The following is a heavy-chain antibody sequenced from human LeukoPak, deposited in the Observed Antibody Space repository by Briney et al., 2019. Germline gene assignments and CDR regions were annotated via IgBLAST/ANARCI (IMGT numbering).Heavy chain of an antibody. Sequence: PSETLSLTCTVSGGSISSGDYYWNWIRQHPGKGLEWIGNINYSGSTYYNPSLKSRVIISVDTSKSQFSLKLSSVTAADTAVYYCARGVVPAAMVLQGWFDPWGQGTLVTVSS. CDR2: INYSGST. V-gene: IGHV4-31*03. CDR3: ARGVVPAAMVLQGWFDP. CDR1: GGSISSGDYY. J-gene: IGHJ5*02. D-gene: IGHD2-2*01.